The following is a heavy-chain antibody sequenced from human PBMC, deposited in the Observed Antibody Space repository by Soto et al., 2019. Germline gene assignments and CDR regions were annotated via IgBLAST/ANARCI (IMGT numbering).Heavy chain of an antibody. Sequence: VGSLRLSCQASGFNFDNYGMHWVRQAPGKGLEWVAVITYDGSFQYYADSVKGRFTISRDNSKNTLFLHLNTLKPEDTAVYHCAKDRVGGTFYTPLGFWGQGTLVTVSS. CDR1: GFNFDNYG. J-gene: IGHJ4*02. CDR2: ITYDGSFQ. D-gene: IGHD1-7*01. V-gene: IGHV3-30*18. CDR3: AKDRVGGTFYTPLGF.